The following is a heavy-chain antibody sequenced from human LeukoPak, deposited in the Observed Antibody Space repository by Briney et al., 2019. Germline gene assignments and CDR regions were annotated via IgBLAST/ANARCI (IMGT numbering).Heavy chain of an antibody. CDR2: ISSSSSYT. CDR3: ARVDVAART. V-gene: IGHV3-11*05. Sequence: PGGSLRLSCAASGFNFSEYYMSGIRQAPGKGLEWVSYISSSSSYTNYADSVKGRFTISRDSAKNSLYLQMNSLRAEDTAVYYCARVDVAARTWGQGTLVTVSS. D-gene: IGHD6-13*01. J-gene: IGHJ5*02. CDR1: GFNFSEYY.